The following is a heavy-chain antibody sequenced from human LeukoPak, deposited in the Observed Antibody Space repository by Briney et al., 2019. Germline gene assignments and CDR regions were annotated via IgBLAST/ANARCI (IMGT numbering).Heavy chain of an antibody. CDR1: GGSISSYY. CDR3: ARAALRYFDWSPHFDY. D-gene: IGHD3-9*01. CDR2: IYTSGST. Sequence: SETLSLTCTVSGGSISSYYWSWIRQPAGKGLEWIGRIYTSGSTTYNPSLKSRVTMSVDTSKNQFSLKLSSVTAADTAVYYCARAALRYFDWSPHFDYWGQGTLVTVSS. V-gene: IGHV4-4*07. J-gene: IGHJ4*02.